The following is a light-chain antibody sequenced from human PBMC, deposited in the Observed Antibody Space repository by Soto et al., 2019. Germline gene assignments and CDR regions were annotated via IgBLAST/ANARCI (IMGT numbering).Light chain of an antibody. V-gene: IGKV1-39*01. CDR3: QQSYSTPPYT. CDR1: QSIRSY. Sequence: QMTQSPSSLSASVGDRVTITCRASQSIRSYLNWYQQKPGKAPKLLIYAASSLQSGVPSRFSGSRSGTDFTLTISSLQPEDFATYYCQQSYSTPPYTFGQGTKLEIK. J-gene: IGKJ2*01. CDR2: AAS.